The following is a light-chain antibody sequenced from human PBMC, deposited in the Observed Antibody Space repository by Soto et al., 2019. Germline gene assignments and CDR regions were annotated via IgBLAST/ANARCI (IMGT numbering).Light chain of an antibody. CDR1: QGIDTS. V-gene: IGKV1-9*01. Sequence: ILLTQSPSSLSASVGDRVTITCRASQGIDTSLAWYQQKPGKAPKLLIYAASTLQSGVPSRFSGSGSGTDFTLTISSLQPEDVATYYCQQANSFPLTLGQGTRLEIK. CDR2: AAS. CDR3: QQANSFPLT. J-gene: IGKJ5*01.